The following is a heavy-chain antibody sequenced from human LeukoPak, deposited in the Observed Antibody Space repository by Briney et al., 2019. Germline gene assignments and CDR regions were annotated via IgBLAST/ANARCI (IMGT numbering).Heavy chain of an antibody. D-gene: IGHD3-22*01. V-gene: IGHV4-38-2*02. Sequence: SETLSLTCTVSGYSISSGYHWGWIRQPPGKGLEWIGGIYHSGTTYYNPFLKSRVTISVDTSRNRFSLKLSSVTAADTAVYYCARLATMTQSGAFDIWGQGTMVTVSS. CDR3: ARLATMTQSGAFDI. J-gene: IGHJ3*02. CDR2: IYHSGTT. CDR1: GYSISSGYH.